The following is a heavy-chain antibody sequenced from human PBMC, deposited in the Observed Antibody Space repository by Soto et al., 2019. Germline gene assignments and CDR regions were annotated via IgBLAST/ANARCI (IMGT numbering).Heavy chain of an antibody. J-gene: IGHJ6*02. V-gene: IGHV3-30-3*01. D-gene: IGHD3-10*01. Sequence: GGSLRLSCAASGFTFSSYAMHWVRQAPGKGLEWVAVISYDGSNKYYADSVKGRFTISRDNSKNTLYLQMNSLRAEDTAVYYCARDRSITMVRGNYMDVWGQGTTVTVSS. CDR2: ISYDGSNK. CDR1: GFTFSSYA. CDR3: ARDRSITMVRGNYMDV.